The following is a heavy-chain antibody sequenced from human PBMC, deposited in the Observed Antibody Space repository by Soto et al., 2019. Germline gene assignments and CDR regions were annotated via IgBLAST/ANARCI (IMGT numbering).Heavy chain of an antibody. CDR1: GFTSDDYA. Sequence: DVQLVESGGGLVQPGRSLRLSCAASGFTSDDYAMHWVRQAPGKGLEWVSGISWNSGSIGYADSVKGRFTISRDNAKNSLYLQMNSLRLEDTALYYCAKGVVVVPDDDDAFDIWGQGTMVTVSS. CDR3: AKGVVVVPDDDDAFDI. CDR2: ISWNSGSI. V-gene: IGHV3-9*02. J-gene: IGHJ3*02. D-gene: IGHD2-2*01.